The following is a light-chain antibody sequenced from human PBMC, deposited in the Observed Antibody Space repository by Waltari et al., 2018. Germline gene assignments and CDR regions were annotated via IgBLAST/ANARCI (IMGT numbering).Light chain of an antibody. CDR3: QQYDNWPPT. Sequence: EVVMTQSPAMASVSPGERAALFCRASQSVKSNVAWYQQKHGQAPRLLLYGASTRATGVPVRFSGSGSGTEFTLTISRLQSEDFAVYYCQQYDNWPPTFGGGAKVEIK. V-gene: IGKV3-15*01. CDR2: GAS. CDR1: QSVKSN. J-gene: IGKJ4*01.